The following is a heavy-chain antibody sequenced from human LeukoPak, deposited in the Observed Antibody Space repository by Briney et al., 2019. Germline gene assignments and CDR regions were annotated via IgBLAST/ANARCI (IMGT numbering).Heavy chain of an antibody. D-gene: IGHD4-17*01. V-gene: IGHV3-30-3*01. Sequence: PGGSLRLSCAASGFTFSNYWMHWVRQAPGKGLEWVAAISYDGNNDYYADSVKGRFTISRDNSKNTLYLQMNSLRAEDTAVYYCARDARTTVTLLDYWGQGTLVTVSS. CDR2: ISYDGNND. J-gene: IGHJ4*02. CDR1: GFTFSNYW. CDR3: ARDARTTVTLLDY.